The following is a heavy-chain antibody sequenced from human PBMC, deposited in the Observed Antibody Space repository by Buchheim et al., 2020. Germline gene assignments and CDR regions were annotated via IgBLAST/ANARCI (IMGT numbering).Heavy chain of an antibody. V-gene: IGHV4-61*02. CDR1: GGSISSGSYY. CDR2: IYTSGST. J-gene: IGHJ5*02. CDR3: ARDLGNTNWFDP. Sequence: QVQLQESGPGLVKPSQTLSLTCTVSGGSISSGSYYWSWIRQPAGKGLEWIGRIYTSGSTNYNPSLKSRVTISLDTSKNQFSLKLSSVTAADTAVYYCARDLGNTNWFDPWGQGTL.